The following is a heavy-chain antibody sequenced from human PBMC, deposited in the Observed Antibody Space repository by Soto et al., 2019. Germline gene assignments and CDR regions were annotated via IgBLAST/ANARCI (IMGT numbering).Heavy chain of an antibody. CDR3: ARDKSGYSSGWTSRGYYYYGMDV. CDR1: GFTFSSYS. J-gene: IGHJ6*02. D-gene: IGHD6-19*01. CDR2: ISSSSSYI. Sequence: GGSLRLSCAASGFTFSSYSMNWVRQAPGRGLEWVSSISSSSSYIYYADSVKGRFTISRDNAKNSLYLQMNSLRAEDTAVYYCARDKSGYSSGWTSRGYYYYGMDVWGQGTTVTVSS. V-gene: IGHV3-21*01.